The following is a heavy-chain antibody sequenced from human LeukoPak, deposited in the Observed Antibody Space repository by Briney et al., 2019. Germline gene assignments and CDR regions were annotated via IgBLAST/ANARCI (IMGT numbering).Heavy chain of an antibody. V-gene: IGHV1-69*05. CDR1: GGTFSSYA. J-gene: IGHJ4*02. CDR2: IIPIFGTA. D-gene: IGHD3-3*02. Sequence: ASVKVSCKASGGTFSSYAISWVRQAPGQGLEWMGGIIPIFGTANYAQRFQGRVTITTDESTSTAYMELSSLRSEDTAVYYCASHFWSGYYRDYWGQGTLVTVSS. CDR3: ASHFWSGYYRDY.